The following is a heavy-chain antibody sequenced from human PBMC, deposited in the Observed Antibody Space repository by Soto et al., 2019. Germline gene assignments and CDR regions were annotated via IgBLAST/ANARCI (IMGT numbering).Heavy chain of an antibody. D-gene: IGHD1-26*01. V-gene: IGHV5-51*01. CDR1: GYTFSNHW. J-gene: IGHJ6*02. CDR3: AKSIEGGPMDV. Sequence: PGESLKISCQGSGYTFSNHWINWVRLVPGKGLEWVGIIFPRDSDTRYSPSLQGQVIISVDKSTNTAYLQWTRLTASDTAIYYCAKSIEGGPMDVWGQGTTVTVSS. CDR2: IFPRDSDT.